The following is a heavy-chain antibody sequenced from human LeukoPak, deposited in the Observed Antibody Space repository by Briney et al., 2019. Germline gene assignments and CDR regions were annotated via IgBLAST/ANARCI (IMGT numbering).Heavy chain of an antibody. Sequence: PGGSLRLSCAASGFTVSSNYMSWVRQAPGKGLEWVSLIYPGGNTYYGDSVKGRFTISRDNSKNTLYLQMNSLRAEDTAVYYCARINYYDGSGFYRDYWGQGTLVTVSS. V-gene: IGHV3-53*01. D-gene: IGHD3-22*01. CDR3: ARINYYDGSGFYRDY. CDR1: GFTVSSNY. J-gene: IGHJ4*02. CDR2: IYPGGNT.